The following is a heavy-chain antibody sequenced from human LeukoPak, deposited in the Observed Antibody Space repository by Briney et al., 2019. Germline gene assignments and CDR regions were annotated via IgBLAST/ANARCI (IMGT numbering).Heavy chain of an antibody. CDR2: INPNSGGT. D-gene: IGHD2/OR15-2a*01. V-gene: IGHV1-2*02. J-gene: IGHJ3*02. CDR3: ARYRCKTTSGCEDTDAFDM. CDR1: GYTFTANY. Sequence: EASVKVSCKTSGYTFTANYMQWVRQAPGQGLEWMGWINPNSGGTRYAQKFQGRVTMTRDTSISTAYVELSRLRSDDTAVYYCARYRCKTTSGCEDTDAFDMWGQGTMVTVSS.